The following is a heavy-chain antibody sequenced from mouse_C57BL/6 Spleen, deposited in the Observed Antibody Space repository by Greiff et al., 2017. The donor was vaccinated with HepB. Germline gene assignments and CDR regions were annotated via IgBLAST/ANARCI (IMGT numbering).Heavy chain of an antibody. V-gene: IGHV1-4*01. CDR1: GYTFTSYT. CDR3: ASQSTGPFDY. J-gene: IGHJ3*01. Sequence: VQVVESGAELVRPGASVKLSCKASGYTFTSYTMHWVNQRPGQGLEWIGNINPSSGYTKYNQKFKDKATLTVDKSSSTAYMQLSSLTSEDSAVYYCASQSTGPFDYWGQGTLVTVSA. CDR2: INPSSGYT.